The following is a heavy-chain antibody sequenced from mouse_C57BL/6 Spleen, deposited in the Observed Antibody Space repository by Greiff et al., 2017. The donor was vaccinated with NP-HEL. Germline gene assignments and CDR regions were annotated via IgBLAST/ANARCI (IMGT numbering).Heavy chain of an antibody. Sequence: VQLQQPGAELVMPGASVKLSCKASGYTFTSYWMHWVKQRPGQGLEWIGEIDPSDSYTNYNQKFKGKSTLTVDKSSSTAYMQLSSLTSEDSAVYYCAVHTIVTTGDYWGQGTTLTVSS. J-gene: IGHJ2*01. V-gene: IGHV1-69*01. D-gene: IGHD2-5*01. CDR1: GYTFTSYW. CDR3: AVHTIVTTGDY. CDR2: IDPSDSYT.